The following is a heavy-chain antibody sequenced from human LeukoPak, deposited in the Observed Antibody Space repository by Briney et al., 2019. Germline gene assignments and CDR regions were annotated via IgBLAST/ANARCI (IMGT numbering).Heavy chain of an antibody. D-gene: IGHD4-23*01. CDR3: AKDPNGDYVGAFDV. Sequence: GGSLRLSCAASGFTFSNYAMTWVRRAPGKGVEWVSSIWGSGDYTHYADSVRGRVTISRDRTKSTLFLQLNSLRVDDTAVYYCAKDPNGDYVGAFDVWGQGIMVTVSS. V-gene: IGHV3-23*01. J-gene: IGHJ3*01. CDR2: IWGSGDYT. CDR1: GFTFSNYA.